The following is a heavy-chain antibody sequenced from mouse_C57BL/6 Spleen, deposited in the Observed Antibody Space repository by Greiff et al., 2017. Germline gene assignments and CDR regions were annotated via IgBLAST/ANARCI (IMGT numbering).Heavy chain of an antibody. CDR1: GYTFTSYW. J-gene: IGHJ3*01. CDR2: IYPGSGST. Sequence: QVQLQQPGAELVKPGASVKMSCKASGYTFTSYWITWVKQRPGQGLEWIGDIYPGSGSTNYNEKFKSKATLTVDTSSSTAYMQLSSLTSEDSAVYYCARRGTYYSNHGGFAYWGQGTLVTVSA. V-gene: IGHV1-55*01. CDR3: ARRGTYYSNHGGFAY. D-gene: IGHD2-5*01.